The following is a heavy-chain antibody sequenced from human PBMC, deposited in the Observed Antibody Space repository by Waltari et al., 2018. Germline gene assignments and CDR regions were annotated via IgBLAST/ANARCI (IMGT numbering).Heavy chain of an antibody. V-gene: IGHV1-69*12. D-gene: IGHD6-13*01. CDR3: AREQAAAGPLDY. CDR1: GGPFRSYA. CDR2: IIPIFGTA. J-gene: IGHJ4*02. Sequence: QVQLVQSGAVVKKPGSSVKVSCKASGGPFRSYAISWVRQAHVQGLEWMGGIIPIFGTANYAQKFQGRVTITADESTSTAYMELSSLRSEDTAVYYCAREQAAAGPLDYWGQGTLVTVSS.